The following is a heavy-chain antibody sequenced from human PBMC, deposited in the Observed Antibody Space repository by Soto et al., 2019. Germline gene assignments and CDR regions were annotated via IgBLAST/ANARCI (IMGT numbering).Heavy chain of an antibody. Sequence: GGSLRLSCAASGFTFSGYAISWGRQAPGKGLEWVSGLSGSGGTLYADSVKGRFTISRDNSKNTLYLKMNTLRAEDAAIYYCAKEKDYDYVWGSSRYTSDYWGQGTLVTVSS. CDR3: AKEKDYDYVWGSSRYTSDY. CDR2: LSGSGGT. D-gene: IGHD3-16*02. CDR1: GFTFSGYA. V-gene: IGHV3-23*01. J-gene: IGHJ4*02.